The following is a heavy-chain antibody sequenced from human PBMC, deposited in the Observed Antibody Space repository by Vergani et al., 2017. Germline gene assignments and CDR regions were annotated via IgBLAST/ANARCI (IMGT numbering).Heavy chain of an antibody. CDR3: AHRRSNGLLWFGESSRFDP. J-gene: IGHJ5*02. CDR2: IYWDDDK. V-gene: IGHV2-5*02. D-gene: IGHD3-10*01. Sequence: QITLTESGPTLVKPTQTLTLTCTFSGFSLSNSGVGVGWIRQPPGKALEWLALIYWDDDKRYSPSLKSRLTITKDTSKNQVVLTMTNMDPVDTATYYCAHRRSNGLLWFGESSRFDPWGQGTLVTVSS. CDR1: GFSLSNSGVG.